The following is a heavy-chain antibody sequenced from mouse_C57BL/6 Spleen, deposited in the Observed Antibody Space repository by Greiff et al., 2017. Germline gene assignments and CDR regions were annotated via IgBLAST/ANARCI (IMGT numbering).Heavy chain of an antibody. D-gene: IGHD1-1*01. J-gene: IGHJ2*01. CDR3: ARPLITTVVADY. CDR1: GFTFSSYG. CDR2: ISSGGSYT. Sequence: EVKLMESGGDLVKPGGSLKLSCAASGFTFSSYGMSWVRQTPDKRLEWVATISSGGSYTYYPDSVKGRFTISRDNAKNTLYLQMSGLKSEDTAMYYCARPLITTVVADYWGQGTTLTVSS. V-gene: IGHV5-6*01.